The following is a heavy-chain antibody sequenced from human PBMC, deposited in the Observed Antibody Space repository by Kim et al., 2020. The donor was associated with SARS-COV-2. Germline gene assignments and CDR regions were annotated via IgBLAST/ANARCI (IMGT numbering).Heavy chain of an antibody. Sequence: GGSLRLSCAASGFTFSSYAMHWVRQAPGKGLEWVAVISYDGSNKYYADSVKGRFTISRDNSKNTLYLQMNSLRAEDTAVYYCASDRGAGAGNGRGAFDI. CDR2: ISYDGSNK. D-gene: IGHD6-19*01. V-gene: IGHV3-30*04. J-gene: IGHJ3*02. CDR3: ASDRGAGAGNGRGAFDI. CDR1: GFTFSSYA.